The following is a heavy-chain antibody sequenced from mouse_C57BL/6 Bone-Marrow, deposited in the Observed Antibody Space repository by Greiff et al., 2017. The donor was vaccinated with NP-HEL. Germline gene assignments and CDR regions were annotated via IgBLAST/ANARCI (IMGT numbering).Heavy chain of an antibody. J-gene: IGHJ1*03. CDR2: IYPGSGST. CDR3: AKDEGRYDGDV. V-gene: IGHV1-55*01. D-gene: IGHD2-12*01. CDR1: GYTFTSYW. Sequence: QVQLQQSGAELVKPGASVKMSCKASGYTFTSYWITWVKQRPGQGLEWIGDIYPGSGSTNYNEKFKSKATLTVETSSSTAYMQLSSLTSEDSAVYSLAKDEGRYDGDVWGTGTTVTFSS.